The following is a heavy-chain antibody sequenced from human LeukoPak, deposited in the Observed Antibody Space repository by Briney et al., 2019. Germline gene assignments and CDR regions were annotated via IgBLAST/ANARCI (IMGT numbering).Heavy chain of an antibody. CDR1: GGSFSGYY. CDR2: INHSGST. CDR3: AGSYSSTWYSTFDI. J-gene: IGHJ3*02. D-gene: IGHD6-13*01. Sequence: PSETLSLTCAVYGGSFSGYYWSWIRQPPGKGLEWIGEINHSGSTNYNPSLKSRVTISVDTSKNQFSLKLSSVTAAETAIYYCAGSYSSTWYSTFDIWGQGTMVTVSS. V-gene: IGHV4-34*01.